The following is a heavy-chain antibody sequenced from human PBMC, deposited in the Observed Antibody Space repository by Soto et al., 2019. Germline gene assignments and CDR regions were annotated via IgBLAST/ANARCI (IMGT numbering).Heavy chain of an antibody. Sequence: GGSLRLSCAASGFTFSSYGMHWVRQAPGKGLEWVAVISYDGSNKYYADSVKGRFTISRDNSKNTLYLQMNSLRAEDTAVYYCAKDVSTMVRRDAFDIWGQGTMVTVSS. D-gene: IGHD3-10*01. CDR3: AKDVSTMVRRDAFDI. J-gene: IGHJ3*02. CDR1: GFTFSSYG. CDR2: ISYDGSNK. V-gene: IGHV3-30*18.